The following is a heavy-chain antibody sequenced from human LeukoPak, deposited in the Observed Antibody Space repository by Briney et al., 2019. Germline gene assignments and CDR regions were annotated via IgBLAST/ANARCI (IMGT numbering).Heavy chain of an antibody. CDR1: GGTFSSYA. CDR3: ARSGAAAIDYYYYMDV. V-gene: IGHV1-69*05. Sequence: SVKVSCKASGGTFSSYAISWVRQAPGQGLEWMGGIIPIFGTANYAQKFQGRVTITTDESTSTAYMKLSSLRSEDTAVYYCARSGAAAIDYYYYMDVWGKGTTVTVSS. CDR2: IIPIFGTA. J-gene: IGHJ6*03. D-gene: IGHD2-2*02.